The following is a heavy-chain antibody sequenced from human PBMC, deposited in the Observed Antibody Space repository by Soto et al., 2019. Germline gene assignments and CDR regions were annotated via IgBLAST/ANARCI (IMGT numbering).Heavy chain of an antibody. CDR3: ARGEEYCISTSCYEAY. V-gene: IGHV4-59*01. CDR2: IYYSGST. J-gene: IGHJ4*02. Sequence: SETLSLTYTVSGGSISSYYWSWIRQPPGEGLEWIGYIYYSGSTNYNPSLKSRVTISVDTSKNQFSLKLSSVTAADTAVYYCARGEEYCISTSCYEAYWGQGTLVTVSS. CDR1: GGSISSYY. D-gene: IGHD2-2*01.